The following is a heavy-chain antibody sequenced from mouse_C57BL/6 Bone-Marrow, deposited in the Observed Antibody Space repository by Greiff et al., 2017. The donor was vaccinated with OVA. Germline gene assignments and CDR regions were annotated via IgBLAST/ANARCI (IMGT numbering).Heavy chain of an antibody. CDR1: GFTFSDYG. CDR2: ISNLAYSI. V-gene: IGHV5-15*01. J-gene: IGHJ4*01. Sequence: EVQLQESGGGLVQPGGSLKLSCAASGFTFSDYGMAWVRQAPRKGPEWVAFISNLAYSIYYADTVTGRFTISRENAKNTLYLEMSSLRSEDTAMYYCASLYSKGYAMDYWGQGTSVTVSS. D-gene: IGHD2-5*01. CDR3: ASLYSKGYAMDY.